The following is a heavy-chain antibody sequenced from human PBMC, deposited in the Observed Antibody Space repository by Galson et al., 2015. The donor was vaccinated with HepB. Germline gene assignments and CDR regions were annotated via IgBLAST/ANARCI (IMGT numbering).Heavy chain of an antibody. J-gene: IGHJ5*02. V-gene: IGHV3-23*01. CDR3: ARMGGSGWSRSPNWFDP. D-gene: IGHD6-19*01. CDR2: LDGSGSAT. Sequence: SLRLSCAASGFTFSSSAMTWVRQSPGKGLEWVSTLDGSGSATYYADSVKGRFTISRDNSKNTVYLQMNSLRAEDTAVYYCARMGGSGWSRSPNWFDPWGQGTLVTVSS. CDR1: GFTFSSSA.